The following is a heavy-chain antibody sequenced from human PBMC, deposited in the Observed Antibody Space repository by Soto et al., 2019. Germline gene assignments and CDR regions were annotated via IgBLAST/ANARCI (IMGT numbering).Heavy chain of an antibody. CDR2: ISGGGGGT. CDR3: TKGSHYDILTAYHAFDF. V-gene: IGHV3-23*01. D-gene: IGHD3-9*01. J-gene: IGHJ4*02. CDR1: GFTFSNYA. Sequence: GGSLRLSCAASGFTFSNYALNWVRHAPGKGLEWVSGISGGGGGTHYADSVKGRFTISRDNSKNTVFLQMNSLRAEDTAVYFCTKGSHYDILTAYHAFDFWGPGTLVTVSS.